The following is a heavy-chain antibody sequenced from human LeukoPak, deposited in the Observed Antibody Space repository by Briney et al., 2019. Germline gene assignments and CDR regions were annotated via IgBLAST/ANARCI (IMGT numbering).Heavy chain of an antibody. J-gene: IGHJ5*02. CDR3: AKDVIGYCSSTSCYNWFDP. V-gene: IGHV3-23*01. Sequence: PGGSLRLSCAASGFTFSSYAMSWVRQAPGKGLEWVSAISGSGGSTYYADSVKGRFTISRDNSKNTLHLQMNSLRAEDTAVYYCAKDVIGYCSSTSCYNWFDPWGQGTLVTVSS. D-gene: IGHD2-2*01. CDR1: GFTFSSYA. CDR2: ISGSGGST.